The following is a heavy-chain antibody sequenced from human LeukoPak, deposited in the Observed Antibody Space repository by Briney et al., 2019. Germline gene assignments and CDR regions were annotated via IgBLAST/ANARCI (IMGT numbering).Heavy chain of an antibody. CDR2: ISSSSSTI. CDR1: GFTFSSYS. V-gene: IGHV3-48*04. CDR3: ARGYSSSWFDP. D-gene: IGHD6-13*01. Sequence: GGSLRLSCAASGFTFSSYSMNWVRQAPGKGLEWVSYISSSSSTIYYADSVKGRFTISRDNAKNSLYLQMNSLRAEDTAVYYCARGYSSSWFDPWGQGTLVTVSS. J-gene: IGHJ5*02.